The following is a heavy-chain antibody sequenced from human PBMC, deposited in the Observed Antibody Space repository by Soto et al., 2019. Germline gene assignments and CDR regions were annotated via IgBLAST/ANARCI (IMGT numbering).Heavy chain of an antibody. V-gene: IGHV4-30-4*01. D-gene: IGHD3-10*01. J-gene: IGHJ4*02. CDR1: GGSISSGDYY. CDR3: AREAPGVGRFYFDY. Sequence: QVQLQESGPGLVKPSQTLSLTCTVSGGSISSGDYYWSWIRQPPGKGLEWIGYIYYSGSTYYNPSLKNRVTIXXXTXENQFSLKLSSVTAADTAVYYCAREAPGVGRFYFDYWGQGTLVTVSS. CDR2: IYYSGST.